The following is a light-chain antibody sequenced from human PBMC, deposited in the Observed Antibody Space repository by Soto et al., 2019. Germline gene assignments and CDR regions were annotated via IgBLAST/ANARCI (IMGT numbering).Light chain of an antibody. J-gene: IGKJ1*01. V-gene: IGKV3-15*01. CDR2: GAS. CDR1: QSVSSN. CDR3: QQYNNWPQR. Sequence: EIVMTQSPATLSVSPGERATLSCRASQSVSSNLAWYQQKPGQAPRLLIYGASTRATGITARFSGSGSGTEFTLTISSLRSEDFAVYYCQQYNNWPQRFGRGTKVEIK.